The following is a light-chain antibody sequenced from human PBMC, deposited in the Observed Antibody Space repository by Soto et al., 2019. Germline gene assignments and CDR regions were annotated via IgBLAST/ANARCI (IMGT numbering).Light chain of an antibody. J-gene: IGKJ3*01. Sequence: DIQMTQSPSSLSASIGDRVTITCRASQDISDYLAWYQQLPGKVPNLLIYAASTLQSGDPSRFSGSGSGTDCTLTISSLQSEDVATYYCQRYGGTPYTFVPGTKVDIK. V-gene: IGKV1-27*01. CDR2: AAS. CDR1: QDISDY. CDR3: QRYGGTPYT.